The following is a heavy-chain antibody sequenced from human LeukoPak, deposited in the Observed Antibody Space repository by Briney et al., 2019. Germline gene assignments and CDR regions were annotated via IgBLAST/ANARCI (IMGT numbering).Heavy chain of an antibody. CDR2: IYTSGST. V-gene: IGHV4-61*02. Sequence: SETLSLTCTVSGGSISSGSYYWSWIRQPAGKGLEWIGRIYTSGSTNYNPSLKSRVTISVDTSKNQFSLKLSSVTAADTAVYYCARDHNYDFWSGYYYDWFDPWGQGTLVTVSS. J-gene: IGHJ5*02. CDR3: ARDHNYDFWSGYYYDWFDP. D-gene: IGHD3-3*01. CDR1: GGSISSGSYY.